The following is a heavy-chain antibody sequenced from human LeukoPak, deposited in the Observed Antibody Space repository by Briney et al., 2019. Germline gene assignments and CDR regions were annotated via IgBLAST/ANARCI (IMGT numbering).Heavy chain of an antibody. V-gene: IGHV3-30-3*01. D-gene: IGHD1-26*01. CDR3: ARYAQSGAFAGFDY. CDR1: GFTLGNYA. J-gene: IGHJ4*02. CDR2: ITHNGGTQ. Sequence: GTSLRLSCEPSGFTLGNYAIHWVRQVPGEGLEWVAIITHNGGTQYYADSVKGRFTISTDNYQSTVFLQMNSLRPEDTAVYYCARYAQSGAFAGFDYWGQGTLVTVSS.